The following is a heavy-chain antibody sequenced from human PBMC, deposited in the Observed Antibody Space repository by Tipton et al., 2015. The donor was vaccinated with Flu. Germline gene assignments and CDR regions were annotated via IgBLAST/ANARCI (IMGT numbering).Heavy chain of an antibody. D-gene: IGHD6-13*01. V-gene: IGHV4-34*01. Sequence: LRLSCAVYGGSFSGYYWSWIRQPPGKGLEWIGEINHSGSTNYNPSLKSRVTISVDTSKNQFSLKLSSVTAADTAVYYCARHSALDSSSWALDYWGQGTLVTASS. CDR2: INHSGST. J-gene: IGHJ4*02. CDR1: GGSFSGYY. CDR3: ARHSALDSSSWALDY.